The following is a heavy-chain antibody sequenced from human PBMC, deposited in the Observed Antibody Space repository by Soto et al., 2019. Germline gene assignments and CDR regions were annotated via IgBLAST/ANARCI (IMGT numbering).Heavy chain of an antibody. CDR3: AREVGYCSGGSCSPASNWFDP. CDR2: IYYSGST. D-gene: IGHD2-15*01. V-gene: IGHV4-59*01. Sequence: PSETLSLTCTVSGGSISSYYWSWIRQPPGKGLEWIGYIYYSGSTNYNPSLKSRVTISVDTSKNQFSLKLSSVTAADTAVYYCAREVGYCSGGSCSPASNWFDPWGQGTLVTVSS. CDR1: GGSISSYY. J-gene: IGHJ5*02.